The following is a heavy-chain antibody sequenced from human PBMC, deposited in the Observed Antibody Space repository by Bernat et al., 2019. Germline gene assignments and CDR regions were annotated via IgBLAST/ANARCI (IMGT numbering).Heavy chain of an antibody. CDR2: IYYSGST. CDR3: ARHRGAGYCSGGSCSDFDY. J-gene: IGHJ4*02. V-gene: IGHV4-39*01. D-gene: IGHD2-15*01. Sequence: QLQLQESGPGLVKPSETLSLTCTVSGGSISRSSYYWGWIRQPPGKGLAWIGSIYYSGSTYYNPSLKSRVTISVDTSKNQFSLKLSSVTAADTAVYYCARHRGAGYCSGGSCSDFDYWGQGTLVTVSS. CDR1: GGSISRSSYY.